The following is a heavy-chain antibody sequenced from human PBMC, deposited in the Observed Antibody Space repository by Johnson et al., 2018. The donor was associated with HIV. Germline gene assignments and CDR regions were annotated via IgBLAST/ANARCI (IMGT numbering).Heavy chain of an antibody. CDR3: VKGIDSSSWYAFDI. J-gene: IGHJ3*02. D-gene: IGHD6-13*01. CDR1: GFTFSSYW. Sequence: VQLVESGGGLEQPGGSLRLSCAASGFTFSSYWMHWVRQAPGKGLVWVSRINSDGSSTICADSVKGRFTISRDNAKNTLYLQMNSLRAEDTAVYYCVKGIDSSSWYAFDIWGQGTMVTVSS. V-gene: IGHV3-74*02. CDR2: INSDGSST.